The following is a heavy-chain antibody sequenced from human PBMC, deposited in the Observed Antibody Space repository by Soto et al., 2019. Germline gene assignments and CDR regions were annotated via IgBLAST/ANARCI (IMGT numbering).Heavy chain of an antibody. CDR3: AREQTPLHNYDWFFDP. CDR2: IYYSGST. CDR1: GGSISSYY. Sequence: QVQLQESGPGLVKPSETLSLTCTVSGGSISSYYWSWIRQPPGKGLEWIGYIYYSGSTNYNPSLNSRVTISVDTSKNLFSLKLSSVTAADTAVYYCAREQTPLHNYDWFFDPWGQGTLVTVSS. J-gene: IGHJ5*02. D-gene: IGHD3-3*01. V-gene: IGHV4-59*01.